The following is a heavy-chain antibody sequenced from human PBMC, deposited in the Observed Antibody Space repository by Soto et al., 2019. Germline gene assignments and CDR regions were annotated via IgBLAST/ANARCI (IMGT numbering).Heavy chain of an antibody. Sequence: GGSLRLSCAASGFTFSSYSMNWVRQAPGKGLEWVSYISSSSSTIYYADSVKGRFTISRDNAKNSLYLQMNSLRAEDTAVYFCARDNGGDWGVGAFDIWGQGTMVTVSS. D-gene: IGHD2-21*02. V-gene: IGHV3-48*01. CDR1: GFTFSSYS. CDR2: ISSSSSTI. CDR3: ARDNGGDWGVGAFDI. J-gene: IGHJ3*02.